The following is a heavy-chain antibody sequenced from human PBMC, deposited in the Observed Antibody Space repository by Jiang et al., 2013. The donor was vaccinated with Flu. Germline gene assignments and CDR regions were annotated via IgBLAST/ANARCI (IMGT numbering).Heavy chain of an antibody. J-gene: IGHJ4*02. Sequence: SVSSNSAAWNWIRQSPSRGLEWLGRTYYRSKWFNDYAVSVKSRITINPDASKNQFSLQLNSVTPEDTAVYYCARALTSSGWRSDYWGQGTLVIVSS. V-gene: IGHV6-1*01. D-gene: IGHD6-19*01. CDR1: SVSSNSAA. CDR3: ARALTSSGWRSDY. CDR2: TYYRSKWFN.